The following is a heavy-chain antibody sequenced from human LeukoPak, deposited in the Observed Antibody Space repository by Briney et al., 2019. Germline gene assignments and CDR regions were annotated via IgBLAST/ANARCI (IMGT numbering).Heavy chain of an antibody. D-gene: IGHD3-16*02. Sequence: SETLSLTCAVYGGYFSGYYWSWIRQPPGKGLEWIGEINHSGSTNYNPSLKSRVTISVDTSKNQFSLKLSSVTAADTAVYYCARGGYYDYVWGSYRYRYYFDYWGQGTLVTVSS. J-gene: IGHJ4*02. CDR3: ARGGYYDYVWGSYRYRYYFDY. CDR1: GGYFSGYY. V-gene: IGHV4-34*01. CDR2: INHSGST.